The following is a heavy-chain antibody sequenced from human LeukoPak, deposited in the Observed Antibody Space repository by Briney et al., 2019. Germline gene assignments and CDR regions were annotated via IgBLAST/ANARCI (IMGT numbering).Heavy chain of an antibody. CDR2: ISSSSSYI. V-gene: IGHV3-21*04. CDR1: GFTFSTYN. Sequence: PGGSLRVSCAASGFTFSTYNMNWARQAPGKGLEWVSSISSSSSYIYYADSVKGRFTISRDNSKNTLYLQMNSLRAEDTAVYYCAKLPSYYDSSGVLARYFDYWGQGTLVTVSS. D-gene: IGHD3-22*01. CDR3: AKLPSYYDSSGVLARYFDY. J-gene: IGHJ4*02.